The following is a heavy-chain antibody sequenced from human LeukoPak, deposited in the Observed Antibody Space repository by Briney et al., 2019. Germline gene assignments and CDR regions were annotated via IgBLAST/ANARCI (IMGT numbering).Heavy chain of an antibody. CDR2: INAANGYA. CDR3: ARQGYGVTSQGAADY. J-gene: IGHJ4*02. Sequence: ASVKVSCKASGYTFTNYAMHWVRQAPGQKPEWLGWINAANGYAKYSQELQGRVIITRDTSASTAYMELSSLRSDDTAVYYCARQGYGVTSQGAADYWGQGTLVTVSS. D-gene: IGHD4-23*01. V-gene: IGHV1-3*01. CDR1: GYTFTNYA.